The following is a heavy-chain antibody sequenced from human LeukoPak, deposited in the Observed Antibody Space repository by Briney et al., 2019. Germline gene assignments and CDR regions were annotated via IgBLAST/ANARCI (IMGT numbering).Heavy chain of an antibody. D-gene: IGHD3-22*01. J-gene: IGHJ4*02. V-gene: IGHV3-30*18. CDR2: ISYDGSNK. Sequence: GGSLRLSCAASGFTFSSYAMHWVRQAPGKGLEWVAVISYDGSNKYYADSVKGRFTISRDNSKNTLYLQMNSLRAEDTAVYYCAKWGRDYYDSSGYYYPDYWGQGTLVTVSS. CDR3: AKWGRDYYDSSGYYYPDY. CDR1: GFTFSSYA.